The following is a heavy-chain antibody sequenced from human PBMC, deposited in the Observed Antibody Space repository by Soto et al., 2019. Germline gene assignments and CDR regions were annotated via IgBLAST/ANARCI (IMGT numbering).Heavy chain of an antibody. CDR3: ARDPRAEQAAAGQMMFDY. CDR2: IWYDGSNK. J-gene: IGHJ4*02. Sequence: GGSLRLSCAASGFTFSSYGMHWVRQAPGKGLEWVAVIWYDGSNKYYADSVKGRFTISRDNSKNTLYLQMNSLRAEDTAVYYCARDPRAEQAAAGQMMFDYWGQGTLVTVSS. D-gene: IGHD6-13*01. CDR1: GFTFSSYG. V-gene: IGHV3-33*01.